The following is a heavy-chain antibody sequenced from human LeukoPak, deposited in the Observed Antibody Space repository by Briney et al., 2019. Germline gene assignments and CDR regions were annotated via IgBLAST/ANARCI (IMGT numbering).Heavy chain of an antibody. J-gene: IGHJ4*02. CDR1: DGGGSISSYY. CDR2: AYYSGST. D-gene: IGHD4-23*01. CDR3: ARARIPDYGGNSGPDY. Sequence: SETLSLTCTVSDGGGSISSYYWSWIRQPPGKGLEWVGYAYYSGSTNYNPSLKSRVTISVDTSKNQFSLKLSSVTAADTAVYYCARARIPDYGGNSGPDYWGQGTLVTVSS. V-gene: IGHV4-59*01.